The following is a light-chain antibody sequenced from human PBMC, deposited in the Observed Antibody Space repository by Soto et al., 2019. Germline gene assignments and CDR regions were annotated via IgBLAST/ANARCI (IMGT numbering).Light chain of an antibody. CDR3: QQYFNYPNT. CDR2: KAS. Sequence: DIQMTQSPSTLSASVGDRVTITCRASQSISSWLAWYQQKPGKAPNLLIYKASSLGSGVPSRFSGSGAGTEFTLTISSLQPDDFATYYCQQYFNYPNTFGQGTKLEIK. J-gene: IGKJ2*01. CDR1: QSISSW. V-gene: IGKV1-5*03.